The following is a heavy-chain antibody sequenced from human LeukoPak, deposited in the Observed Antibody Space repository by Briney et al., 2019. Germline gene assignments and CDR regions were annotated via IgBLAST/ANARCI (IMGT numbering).Heavy chain of an antibody. CDR3: ARTAGGYDY. Sequence: GGSLRLSCAASGFTFSSYSMNWVRQAPGKGLEWVSYISSSSSTIYCADSVKGRFTISRDNAKNSLYLQMNSLRAEDTAVYYCARTAGGYDYWGQGTLVTVSS. CDR2: ISSSSSTI. V-gene: IGHV3-48*01. CDR1: GFTFSSYS. D-gene: IGHD5-12*01. J-gene: IGHJ4*02.